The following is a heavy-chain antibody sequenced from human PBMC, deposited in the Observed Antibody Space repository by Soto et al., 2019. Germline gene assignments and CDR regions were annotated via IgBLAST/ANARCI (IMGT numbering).Heavy chain of an antibody. CDR2: IYWDDDK. CDR1: GFSLSTSGVG. D-gene: IGHD6-13*01. CDR3: AHRRPGIAAAGTRKKYNWFDP. Sequence: SGPTLVNPTQTLTLTCTFSGFSLSTSGVGVGWIRQPPGKALEWLALIYWDDDKRYSPSLKSRLTITKDTSKNQVVLTMTNMDPVDTATYYCAHRRPGIAAAGTRKKYNWFDPWGQGTLVTVSS. J-gene: IGHJ5*02. V-gene: IGHV2-5*02.